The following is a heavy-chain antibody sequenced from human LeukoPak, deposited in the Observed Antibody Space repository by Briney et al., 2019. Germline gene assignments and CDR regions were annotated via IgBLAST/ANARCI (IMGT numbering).Heavy chain of an antibody. V-gene: IGHV4-38-2*02. Sequence: SETLSLTCTVSGYSISTGYYWDWIRQPPGKGLEWIGTFYHGGSTYYNPSLKSRVTISVDTSKNQFSLKLSSVTAADTAVYYCARVFDYGDYVMDYWGQGTLVTVSS. D-gene: IGHD4-17*01. CDR3: ARVFDYGDYVMDY. J-gene: IGHJ4*02. CDR1: GYSISTGYY. CDR2: FYHGGST.